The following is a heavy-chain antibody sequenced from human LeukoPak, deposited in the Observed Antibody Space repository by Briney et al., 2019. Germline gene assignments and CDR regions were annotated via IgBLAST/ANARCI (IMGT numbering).Heavy chain of an antibody. CDR2: ISYDGSNK. CDR1: GFTFRSYA. J-gene: IGHJ4*02. CDR3: AKGQITRSDRFDY. Sequence: GGSLRLSCAASGFTFRSYAMHWVRQAPGKGLEWVAVISYDGSNKYYADSVKGRFTISRDNSKNTLYLQMDSLRAEDTAVYYCAKGQITRSDRFDYWGQGTLVTVSS. V-gene: IGHV3-30*04. D-gene: IGHD3-16*01.